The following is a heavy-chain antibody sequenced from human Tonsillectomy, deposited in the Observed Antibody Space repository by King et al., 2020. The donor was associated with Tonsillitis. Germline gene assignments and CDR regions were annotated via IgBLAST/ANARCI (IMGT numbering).Heavy chain of an antibody. CDR2: IDPSDSYT. J-gene: IGHJ4*02. D-gene: IGHD5-12*01. V-gene: IGHV5-10-1*03. Sequence: DVQLVESGAAVKKPGESLRISCQGSGYSFSDYLITWVRQVPGKGLEWMGRIDPSDSYTNYSPSLQGHVTISADKSISTAYLQWSSLKASDTAIYYCATRTGFSGYDSFFAYWGQGTLVTVSS. CDR1: GYSFSDYL. CDR3: ATRTGFSGYDSFFAY.